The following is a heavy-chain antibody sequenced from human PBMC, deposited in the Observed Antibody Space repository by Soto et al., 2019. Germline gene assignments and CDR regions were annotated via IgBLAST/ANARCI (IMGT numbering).Heavy chain of an antibody. Sequence: SETMSLTCTVSGGSIISSSYYWSWIRQPPRKGLEWIGYIYYSGSTMYNPSLKSRVTISVDTSKNQFSLKLNSVTASDTAVYYCARDSSSWIYLVWGQGTLVTVSS. V-gene: IGHV4-61*01. CDR1: GGSIISSSYY. J-gene: IGHJ4*02. CDR2: IYYSGST. D-gene: IGHD1-7*01. CDR3: ARDSSSWIYLV.